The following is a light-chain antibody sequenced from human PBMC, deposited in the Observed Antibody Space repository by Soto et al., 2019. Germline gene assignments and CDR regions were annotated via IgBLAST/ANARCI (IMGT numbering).Light chain of an antibody. V-gene: IGKV3-20*01. Sequence: EIVLTQSPGTLSLSPGERATLSCRASQSVSGSYLAWYQQKYGQAPRLLIYATSRRATGIPDRFSGSWSGTDLTLTISRLEPEDFAVYYCHHYGSSPWTLGQGTTVEIK. J-gene: IGKJ1*01. CDR2: ATS. CDR1: QSVSGSY. CDR3: HHYGSSPWT.